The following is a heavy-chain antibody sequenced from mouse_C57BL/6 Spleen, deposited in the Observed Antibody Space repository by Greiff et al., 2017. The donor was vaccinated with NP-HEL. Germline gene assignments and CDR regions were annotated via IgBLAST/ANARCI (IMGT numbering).Heavy chain of an antibody. V-gene: IGHV14-1*01. Sequence: DVKLQESGAELVRPGASVKLSCTASGFNIKDYYMHWVKQRPEQGLEWIGRIDPEDGDTEYAPKFQGKATMTADTSSNTAYLQLSSLTSEDTAVYYCTTHYGSTLFGYWGQGTLVTVSA. CDR3: TTHYGSTLFGY. CDR2: IDPEDGDT. D-gene: IGHD1-1*01. J-gene: IGHJ3*01. CDR1: GFNIKDYY.